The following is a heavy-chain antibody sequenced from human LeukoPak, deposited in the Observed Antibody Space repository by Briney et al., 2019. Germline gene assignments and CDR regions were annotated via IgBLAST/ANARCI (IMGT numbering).Heavy chain of an antibody. CDR3: AKFLPTHIVVANYYFDY. J-gene: IGHJ4*02. V-gene: IGHV3-23*01. Sequence: PGGSLRLSCAASGFTFSSCEMNWVRQAPGKGLEWVSAISGSGGSTYYADSVKGRFTISRDNSKNTLYLQMNSLRAEDTAVYYCAKFLPTHIVVANYYFDYWGQGTLVTVSS. D-gene: IGHD2-21*01. CDR2: ISGSGGST. CDR1: GFTFSSCE.